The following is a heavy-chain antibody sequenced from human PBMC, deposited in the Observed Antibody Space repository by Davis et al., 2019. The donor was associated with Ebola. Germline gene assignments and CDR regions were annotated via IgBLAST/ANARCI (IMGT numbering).Heavy chain of an antibody. CDR3: ASLYYDSSGYPPAVAFDI. CDR1: GYTFTSYG. V-gene: IGHV1-18*04. Sequence: ASVKVSCKASGYTFTSYGISWVRQAPGQGLEWMGWISAYNGNTNYAQKLQGRVTMTTDTSTSTAYMELRSLRSDDTAVYYCASLYYDSSGYPPAVAFDIWGQGTMVTVSS. J-gene: IGHJ3*02. D-gene: IGHD3-22*01. CDR2: ISAYNGNT.